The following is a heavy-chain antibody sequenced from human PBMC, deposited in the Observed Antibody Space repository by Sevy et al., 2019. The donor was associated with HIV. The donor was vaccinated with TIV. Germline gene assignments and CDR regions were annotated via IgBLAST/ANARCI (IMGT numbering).Heavy chain of an antibody. D-gene: IGHD3-3*01. Sequence: ASVKVSCKASGYTISTYYMHWERQAPGQGLEWMGIINPSGGSTDYAQKFQGRGSMTRDTSTSTVYMELSSLRSEDTAVYYCASEEWLKFFDYWGQGTLVTVSS. V-gene: IGHV1-46*01. CDR1: GYTISTYY. CDR3: ASEEWLKFFDY. J-gene: IGHJ4*02. CDR2: INPSGGST.